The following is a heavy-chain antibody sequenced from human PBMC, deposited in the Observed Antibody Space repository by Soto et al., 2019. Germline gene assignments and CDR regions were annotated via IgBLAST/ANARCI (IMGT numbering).Heavy chain of an antibody. CDR2: IYNGGIT. CDR1: GLSINSDY. CDR3: AQSTGWPGFDF. Sequence: PSETLSLTCGASGLSINSDYWSWLRQPPGKGLEWIGHIYNGGITKYNPSLTSRVIISVDMSKSQVSLKLASVTAADTAVYYCAQSTGWPGFDFWGQGVLVTVSS. V-gene: IGHV4-59*13. D-gene: IGHD2-2*01. J-gene: IGHJ4*02.